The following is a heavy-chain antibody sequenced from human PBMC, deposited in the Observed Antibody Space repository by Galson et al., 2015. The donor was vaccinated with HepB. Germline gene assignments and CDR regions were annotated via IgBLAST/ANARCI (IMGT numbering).Heavy chain of an antibody. CDR1: GGTFSSYA. J-gene: IGHJ2*01. Sequence: SVKVSCKASGGTFSSYAISWVRQAPGQGLEWMGGIIPIFGTANYAQKFQGRVTITADESTSTAYMELSSLRSEDTAVYYCARSGDIVVVPAAIGGYFDLWGRGTLVTVSS. CDR3: ARSGDIVVVPAAIGGYFDL. CDR2: IIPIFGTA. D-gene: IGHD2-2*02. V-gene: IGHV1-69*13.